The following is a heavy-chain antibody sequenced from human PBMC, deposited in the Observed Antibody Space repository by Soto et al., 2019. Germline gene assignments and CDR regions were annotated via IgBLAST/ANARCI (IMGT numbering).Heavy chain of an antibody. CDR3: ARDLTGGPTYYDFWSGYSPVDY. J-gene: IGHJ4*02. CDR1: GYNSTSYC. CDR2: IDPSGGGT. V-gene: IGHV1-46*01. Sequence: ASVKVSCKASGYNSTSYCMHWVRQAPGQGLEWMGIIDPSGGGTSYAQKFQGRVSMTRDTSTSTVYMDLSSLRSEDTAVYYCARDLTGGPTYYDFWSGYSPVDYWGLGTLVTVSS. D-gene: IGHD3-3*01.